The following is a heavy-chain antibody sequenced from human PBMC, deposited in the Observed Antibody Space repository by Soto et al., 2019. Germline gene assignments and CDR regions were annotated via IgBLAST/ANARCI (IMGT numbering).Heavy chain of an antibody. CDR2: ISNSGSTI. CDR1: GFTFSSYA. Sequence: GGSLRLSCAASGFTFSSYAMHWVRQAPGKGLQWVSYISNSGSTIKYADSVKGRFTISRDTAKKSMYLQMNSLRKEDTAVYYCARAENYYYGMDVWGQGTTVTVSS. CDR3: ARAENYYYGMDV. J-gene: IGHJ6*02. V-gene: IGHV3-48*02.